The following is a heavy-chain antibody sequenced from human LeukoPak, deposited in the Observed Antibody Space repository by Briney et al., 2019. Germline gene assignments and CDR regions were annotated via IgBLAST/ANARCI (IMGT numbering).Heavy chain of an antibody. V-gene: IGHV4-59*08. J-gene: IGHJ4*02. Sequence: PSETLSLTCTVSGGSISSYYWSWIRQPPGKGLEWIGYIYYSGSTNYNPSLKSRVTMSVDTSKNQFSLKLSSVTAADTAVYYCARSEGYYDSSGCFDYWGQGTLVTVSS. D-gene: IGHD3-22*01. CDR3: ARSEGYYDSSGCFDY. CDR2: IYYSGST. CDR1: GGSISSYY.